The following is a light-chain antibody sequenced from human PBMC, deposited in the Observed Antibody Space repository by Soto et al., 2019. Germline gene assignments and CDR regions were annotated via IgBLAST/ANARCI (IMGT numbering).Light chain of an antibody. CDR2: NAL. CDR1: QSISSSF. Sequence: EIVLTQSPGTLSLSPGDRATLSCRASQSISSSFLAWYQQKPGQAPRLLIYNALTRATGVPARFSGSGSGTDFTLTISSLQAEDFAVYYCQQYGSSPPRTFGQGTKVDIK. J-gene: IGKJ1*01. CDR3: QQYGSSPPRT. V-gene: IGKV3-20*01.